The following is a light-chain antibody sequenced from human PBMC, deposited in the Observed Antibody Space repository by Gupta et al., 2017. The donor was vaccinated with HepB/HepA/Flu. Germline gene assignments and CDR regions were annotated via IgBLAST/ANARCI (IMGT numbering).Light chain of an antibody. Sequence: QSVLTQPPSVSGAPGQRVTIPCTGSSSNIGAGYDVHWYQQLPGTAPKLLIYGNSNRPSGVPDRFSGSKSGTSASLAITRLQAEDEADYYCQSYDSSLSGPVVFGGGTKLTVL. V-gene: IGLV1-40*01. CDR1: SSNIGAGYD. CDR3: QSYDSSLSGPVV. J-gene: IGLJ2*01. CDR2: GNS.